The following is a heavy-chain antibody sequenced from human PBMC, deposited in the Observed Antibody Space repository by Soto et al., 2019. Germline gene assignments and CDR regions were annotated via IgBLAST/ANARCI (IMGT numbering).Heavy chain of an antibody. CDR1: GYTFTSYA. Sequence: GASVKVSCKASGYTFTSYAMHWVRQAPGQRLEWMGWINAGNGNTKYSQKFQGRVTITRDTSASTAYMELSSLRSEDTAVYYCARGALEWELLAGRWADYYFDYWGQGTLVTVSS. V-gene: IGHV1-3*01. CDR3: ARGALEWELLAGRWADYYFDY. CDR2: INAGNGNT. D-gene: IGHD1-26*01. J-gene: IGHJ4*02.